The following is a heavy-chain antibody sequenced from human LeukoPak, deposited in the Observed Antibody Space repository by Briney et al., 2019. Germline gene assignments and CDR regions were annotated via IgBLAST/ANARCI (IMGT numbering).Heavy chain of an antibody. J-gene: IGHJ4*02. CDR1: GGSITSHSQY. Sequence: PSGTLSLTCSVSGGSITSHSQYWGWIRQSPGQALEWIGYVYHSGTTYYNPSLKTRVTISADTSRNQFSLKMSSVTAADTAVYYCARRWYFYDGDGYSGYFFDYWSQGLLVTVSS. D-gene: IGHD3-22*01. CDR2: VYHSGTT. V-gene: IGHV4-39*01. CDR3: ARRWYFYDGDGYSGYFFDY.